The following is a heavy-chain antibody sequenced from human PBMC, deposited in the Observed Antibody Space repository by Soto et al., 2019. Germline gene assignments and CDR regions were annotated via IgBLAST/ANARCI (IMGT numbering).Heavy chain of an antibody. J-gene: IGHJ4*02. CDR2: ISYDGSNK. D-gene: IGHD2-21*02. CDR1: GFTFSSYA. CDR3: ARDPETVVTFGTFDY. Sequence: GGSLRLSCAASGFTFSSYAMHWVRQAPGKGLEWVAVISYDGSNKYYADSVKGRFTISRDNSKNTLYLQMNSLRAEDTAVYYCARDPETVVTFGTFDYWAQGTLVTVSS. V-gene: IGHV3-30-3*01.